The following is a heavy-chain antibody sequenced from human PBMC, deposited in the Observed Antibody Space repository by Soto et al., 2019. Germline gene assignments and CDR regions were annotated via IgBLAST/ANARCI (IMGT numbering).Heavy chain of an antibody. D-gene: IGHD2-15*01. V-gene: IGHV3-7*01. J-gene: IGHJ6*02. Sequence: ETLSLTCAVYGGSFSGHFCSWVRQPPGKGLEWVANIKQDGSEKYYVDSVKGRFTISRDNAKNSLYLQMNSLRAEDTAVYYCARDPSVVVVAATPYYYYGMDVWGQGTTVT. CDR1: GGSFSGHF. CDR3: ARDPSVVVVAATPYYYYGMDV. CDR2: IKQDGSEK.